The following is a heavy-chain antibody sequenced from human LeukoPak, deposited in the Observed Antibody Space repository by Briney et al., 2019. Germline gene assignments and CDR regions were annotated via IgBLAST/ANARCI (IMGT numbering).Heavy chain of an antibody. CDR2: IYTSGST. V-gene: IGHV4-61*02. J-gene: IGHJ5*02. CDR3: AREGLNMLRGVIPKEAWGWFDP. CDR1: GGSISSGSYY. D-gene: IGHD3-10*01. Sequence: PSETLSLTCTVSGGSISSGSYYWSWIRQPAGKGLEWIGRIYTSGSTNYNPSLRSRVTISVDTSKNQFSLKLSSVTAADTAVYYCAREGLNMLRGVIPKEAWGWFDPWGQGTLVTVSS.